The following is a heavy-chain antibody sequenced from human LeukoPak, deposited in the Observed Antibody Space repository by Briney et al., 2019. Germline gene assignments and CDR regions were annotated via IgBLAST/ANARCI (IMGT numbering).Heavy chain of an antibody. CDR1: GFTFSTYG. D-gene: IGHD3-10*01. V-gene: IGHV3-48*01. CDR2: ISSSSSTI. J-gene: IGHJ1*01. CDR3: AKVAKHYYCPETYYFFQQ. Sequence: PGGSLRLSCAASGFTFSTYGMSWVRQAPGKGLEWVSYISSSSSTIYYADSVKGRFTISRDNAKKSLYLQMNSLRVEDTAVYYCAKVAKHYYCPETYYFFQQWAQGPPVTASS.